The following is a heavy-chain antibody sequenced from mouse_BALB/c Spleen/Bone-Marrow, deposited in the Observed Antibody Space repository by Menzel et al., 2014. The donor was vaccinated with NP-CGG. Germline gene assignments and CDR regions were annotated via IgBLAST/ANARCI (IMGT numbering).Heavy chain of an antibody. CDR1: GFDFSRYW. CDR2: INPDSSAI. V-gene: IGHV4-1*02. CDR3: ARPYYRYLYFDY. Sequence: EVKVVDSGGGLVQPGGSLKLSCAASGFDFSRYWMNWVRQAPGKGLEWIGEINPDSSAIIYTPSLKDNFIISRDNAKNTLYLQMSKVRSEDTALYYCARPYYRYLYFDYGGQGTTLTVSS. J-gene: IGHJ2*01. D-gene: IGHD2-14*01.